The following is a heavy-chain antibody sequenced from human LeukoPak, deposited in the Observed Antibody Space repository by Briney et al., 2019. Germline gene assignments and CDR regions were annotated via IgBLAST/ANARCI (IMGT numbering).Heavy chain of an antibody. V-gene: IGHV3-64D*06. CDR2: ISSNGGST. D-gene: IGHD6-13*01. Sequence: PGGSLRLSCSASGFTFSSYAMHWVRQAPGKGLEYVSAISSNGGSTYYADSVKGRFTISRDNSRNTLYLQMSSLRAEDTAVYYCVTDRNSRIAAAKQNWFDPWGQGTLVTVSS. CDR1: GFTFSSYA. CDR3: VTDRNSRIAAAKQNWFDP. J-gene: IGHJ5*02.